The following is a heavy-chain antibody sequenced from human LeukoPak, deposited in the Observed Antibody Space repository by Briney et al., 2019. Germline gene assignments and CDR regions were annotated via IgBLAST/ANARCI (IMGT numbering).Heavy chain of an antibody. CDR3: AKAGYSYGFYYYYMDV. V-gene: IGHV3-23*01. J-gene: IGHJ6*03. CDR1: GFTFSDYA. D-gene: IGHD5-18*01. CDR2: ISGSGRST. Sequence: GGSLRLSCAASGFTFSDYAMSWVRQAPGKGLVWVSGISGSGRSTYYADSVKGRFTISRDNSKNTLYLQMNSLRAEDTAVYYCAKAGYSYGFYYYYMDVWGKGTTVIISS.